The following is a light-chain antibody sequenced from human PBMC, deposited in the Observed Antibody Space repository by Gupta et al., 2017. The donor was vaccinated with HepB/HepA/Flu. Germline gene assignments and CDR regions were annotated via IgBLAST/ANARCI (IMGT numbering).Light chain of an antibody. CDR2: AAS. Sequence: DIQMTQSPSSLPASVGDRIIITCRASQSIRNYLNWYQQKPGKAPKLLIYAASSLQSGVPSRFSGTGTGTDFTLIISSVQPEDFATYHCQQTDNTPWTFGQGTTVEVK. J-gene: IGKJ1*01. CDR1: QSIRNY. CDR3: QQTDNTPWT. V-gene: IGKV1-39*01.